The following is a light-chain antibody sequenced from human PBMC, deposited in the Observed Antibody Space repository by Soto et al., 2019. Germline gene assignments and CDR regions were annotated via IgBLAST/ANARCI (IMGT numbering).Light chain of an antibody. CDR1: RSNIGTGYD. Sequence: QSVLTQPPSVSGAPGQRVTISCTGSRSNIGTGYDVHWYQQLPGTAPKLLIYANSQGPAGVPDRFSGSKSGTSASLAITGLQAEDEADYYCQSYDSSLSNVGFGGGTKLTVL. CDR2: ANS. V-gene: IGLV1-40*01. CDR3: QSYDSSLSNVG. J-gene: IGLJ2*01.